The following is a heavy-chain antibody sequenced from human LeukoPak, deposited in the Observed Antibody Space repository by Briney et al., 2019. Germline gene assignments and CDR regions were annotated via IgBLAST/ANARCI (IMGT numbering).Heavy chain of an antibody. CDR1: GFTFSDYY. Sequence: GGSLGPSCAASGFTFSDYYMSWIRQAPGKGLEWVSYISSSGSTIYYADSVKGRFTISRDNAKNSLYLQMNSLRAEDTAVYYCASSIQLWPPFYYGMDVWGQGTTVTVSS. CDR2: ISSSGSTI. V-gene: IGHV3-11*01. J-gene: IGHJ6*02. CDR3: ASSIQLWPPFYYGMDV. D-gene: IGHD5-18*01.